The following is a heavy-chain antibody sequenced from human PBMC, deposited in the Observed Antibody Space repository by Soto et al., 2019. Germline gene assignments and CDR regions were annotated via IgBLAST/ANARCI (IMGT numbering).Heavy chain of an antibody. V-gene: IGHV1-18*01. CDR1: GGTFSSYA. Sequence: ASVKVYCKASGGTFSSYAISWVRQAPGQGLEWMGWISAYNGNTNYAQKLQGRVTMTTDTSTSTAYMELRSLRSDDTAVYYCARDRALIIAVAGGDYWGQGTLVTVSS. D-gene: IGHD6-19*01. J-gene: IGHJ4*02. CDR2: ISAYNGNT. CDR3: ARDRALIIAVAGGDY.